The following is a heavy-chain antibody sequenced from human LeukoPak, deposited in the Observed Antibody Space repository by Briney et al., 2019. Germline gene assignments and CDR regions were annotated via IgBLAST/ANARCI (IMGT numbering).Heavy chain of an antibody. J-gene: IGHJ3*02. CDR3: TSTYSSSWYFPKDAFDI. V-gene: IGHV3-30-3*01. Sequence: PGGSLRLSCAASGFAFSTYTMHWVRQAPGKGLEWVAVISYDGSNKYYADSVKGRFTISRDNSKNTLYLQMNSLRAEDTAVYYCTSTYSSSWYFPKDAFDIWGQGTMVTVSS. CDR2: ISYDGSNK. CDR1: GFAFSTYT. D-gene: IGHD6-13*01.